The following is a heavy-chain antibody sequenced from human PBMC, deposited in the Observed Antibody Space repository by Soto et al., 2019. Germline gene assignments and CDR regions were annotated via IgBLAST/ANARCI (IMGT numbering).Heavy chain of an antibody. CDR2: IKSKTDGGTT. CDR1: GFTFSNAW. Sequence: GGSLRLSCAASGFTFSNAWMNWVRQAPGKGLEWVGRIKSKTDGGTTDYAAPVKGRFTISRDDSKNTLYLQMNSLKTEDTAVYYCTTMAEATVTTDYYYYGMDVWGQGTTVTVSS. CDR3: TTMAEATVTTDYYYYGMDV. V-gene: IGHV3-15*07. D-gene: IGHD4-4*01. J-gene: IGHJ6*02.